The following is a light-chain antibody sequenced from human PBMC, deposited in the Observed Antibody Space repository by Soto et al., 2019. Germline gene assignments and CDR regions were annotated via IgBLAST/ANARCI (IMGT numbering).Light chain of an antibody. J-gene: IGKJ4*01. Sequence: EIVLTQSPATLSLSPGERATLSCRASQSVSSYLAWYQQKPGQAPRLLIYDASNRATGIPARFSGSGSGTEFTLTISSLQSEDFAVYYCQQYGDWPLTFGGGAKVEIE. CDR3: QQYGDWPLT. CDR1: QSVSSY. CDR2: DAS. V-gene: IGKV3-11*01.